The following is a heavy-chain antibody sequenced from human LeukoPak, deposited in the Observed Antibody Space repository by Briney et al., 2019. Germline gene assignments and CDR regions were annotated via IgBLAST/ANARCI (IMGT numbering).Heavy chain of an antibody. CDR3: ARDLFYGRYYFDY. J-gene: IGHJ4*02. V-gene: IGHV3-30-3*01. D-gene: IGHD3-16*01. CDR1: GFTFSSYW. CDR2: ISYDGSNK. Sequence: GGSLRLSCAASGFTFSSYWMHWVRQAPGKGLEWVAVISYDGSNKYYADSVKGRFTISRDNSKNTLYLQMNSLRAEDTAVYYCARDLFYGRYYFDYWGQGTLVTVSS.